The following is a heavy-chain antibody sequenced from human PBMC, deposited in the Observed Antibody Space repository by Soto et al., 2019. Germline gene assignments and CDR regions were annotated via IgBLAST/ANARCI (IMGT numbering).Heavy chain of an antibody. CDR3: ARNRIVVVVADAFDI. D-gene: IGHD2-15*01. Sequence: SETLSLTCAVYGGSFSGYYWSWIRQPPGKGLEWIGYIYYSGSTNYNPSLKSRVTISVDTSKNQFSLKLSSVTAADTAVYYCARNRIVVVVADAFDIWGQGTMVTVSS. V-gene: IGHV4-34*09. J-gene: IGHJ3*02. CDR1: GGSFSGYY. CDR2: IYYSGST.